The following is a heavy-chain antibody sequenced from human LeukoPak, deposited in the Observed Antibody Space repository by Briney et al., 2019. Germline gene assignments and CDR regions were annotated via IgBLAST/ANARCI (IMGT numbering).Heavy chain of an antibody. CDR1: GFTFSSYE. J-gene: IGHJ5*02. Sequence: GGSLRLSCAASGFTFSSYEMNWVRQAPGKGLEWVSYISSSGSTIYYADSVKGRFTISRDNAKNSLYLQMNSLRPEDTALYYCAKEAGDWFDPWGQGTLVTVSS. CDR3: AKEAGDWFDP. D-gene: IGHD6-13*01. V-gene: IGHV3-48*03. CDR2: ISSSGSTI.